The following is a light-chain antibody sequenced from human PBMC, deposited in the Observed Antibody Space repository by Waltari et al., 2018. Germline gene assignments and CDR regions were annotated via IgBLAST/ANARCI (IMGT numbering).Light chain of an antibody. CDR2: RNT. CDR3: SAWDGSLNTWL. J-gene: IGLJ3*02. CDR1: SKNVGDEG. V-gene: IGLV10-54*04. Sequence: QAGLTQPPSVSKGLRQTATLTCSGNSKNVGDEGAYWLQKHPGHPPNVLAYRNTHRPSGVSERFSASRSGNTASLTISGLQPEDEADYYCSAWDGSLNTWLFGGGTKRTVL.